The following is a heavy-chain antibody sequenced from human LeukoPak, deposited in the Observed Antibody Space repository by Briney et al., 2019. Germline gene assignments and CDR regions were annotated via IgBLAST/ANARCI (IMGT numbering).Heavy chain of an antibody. CDR3: ARDPVENSRSSDLYFFQY. J-gene: IGHJ4*02. Sequence: PGGSLRLSCAASGFTFSTYALSWVRQTPGKGLEWVAVIWSDGSNKYYADSLKGRFTISRDNSKNTLYLQMNSLRAEDTAIYYCARDPVENSRSSDLYFFQYWGQGTLVTVSS. CDR2: IWSDGSNK. V-gene: IGHV3-33*08. D-gene: IGHD6-6*01. CDR1: GFTFSTYA.